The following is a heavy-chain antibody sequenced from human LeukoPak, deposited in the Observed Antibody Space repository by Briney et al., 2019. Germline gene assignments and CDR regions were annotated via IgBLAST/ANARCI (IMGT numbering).Heavy chain of an antibody. CDR2: ISSSSSYI. Sequence: PGGSLRLSCAASGFTFSSYAMSWVRQAPVKGLEWVSSISSSSSYIYYADSVKGRFTISRDNAKNSLYLQMNSLRAEDTAVYYCARARNYGNFPDYWGQGTLVTVSS. D-gene: IGHD4-11*01. CDR3: ARARNYGNFPDY. CDR1: GFTFSSYA. J-gene: IGHJ4*02. V-gene: IGHV3-21*01.